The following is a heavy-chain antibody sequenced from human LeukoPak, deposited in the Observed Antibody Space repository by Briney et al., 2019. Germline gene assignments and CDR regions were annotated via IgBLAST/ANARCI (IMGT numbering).Heavy chain of an antibody. Sequence: SETLSLTCTVSGGSINSHSYYWGWIRQPPGKGLEWIGSVYYDGTSYSNPSLTSRAAVFVDTSRDEFPLDLSFVTAADTAVYYCVRHMSTNTGYFDSCGQGTLVSVSS. V-gene: IGHV4-39*01. J-gene: IGHJ4*02. CDR3: VRHMSTNTGYFDS. D-gene: IGHD5-24*01. CDR1: GGSINSHSYY. CDR2: VYYDGTS.